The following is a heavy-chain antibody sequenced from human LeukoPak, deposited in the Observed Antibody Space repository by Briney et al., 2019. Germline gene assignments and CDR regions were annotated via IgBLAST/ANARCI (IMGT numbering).Heavy chain of an antibody. V-gene: IGHV3-9*01. D-gene: IGHD6-19*01. CDR3: AKVWLASYYYGTDV. Sequence: GGSLRLSCAASGFTFDDYAMHWVRQAPGKGLEWVSGISWNSGSIGYADSVKGRFTISRDNAKKSLYLQMNSLRAEDTALYYCAKVWLASYYYGTDVWGQGTTVTVSS. CDR2: ISWNSGSI. CDR1: GFTFDDYA. J-gene: IGHJ6*02.